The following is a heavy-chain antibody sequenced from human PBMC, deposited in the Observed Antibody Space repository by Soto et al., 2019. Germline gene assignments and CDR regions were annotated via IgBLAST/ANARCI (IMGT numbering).Heavy chain of an antibody. CDR2: IDPSDSYT. D-gene: IGHD6-6*01. J-gene: IGHJ6*02. CDR1: GYSFTSYW. V-gene: IGHV5-10-1*01. Sequence: GESLKISCKGSGYSFTSYWSSWVRQMPGKGLEWMGRIDPSDSYTNYSPSFQGHVTISADKSISTAYLQWSSLKASDPAMYYCARRPIAARRYQRSQSYYYGMDVWGQGTTVTVSS. CDR3: ARRPIAARRYQRSQSYYYGMDV.